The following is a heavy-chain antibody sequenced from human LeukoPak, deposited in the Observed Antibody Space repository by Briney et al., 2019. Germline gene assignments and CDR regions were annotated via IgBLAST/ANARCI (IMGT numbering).Heavy chain of an antibody. J-gene: IGHJ6*03. V-gene: IGHV3-7*01. CDR1: GFTFSSYW. CDR3: AKDGSSSWYLYSYYMDV. CDR2: IKQDGSEK. Sequence: GGSLRLSCAASGFTFSSYWMSWVRQAPGKGLEWVANIKQDGSEKYYVDSVKGRFTISRDNAKNSLYLQMNSLRAEDTAVYYCAKDGSSSWYLYSYYMDVWGKGTTVTVSS. D-gene: IGHD6-13*01.